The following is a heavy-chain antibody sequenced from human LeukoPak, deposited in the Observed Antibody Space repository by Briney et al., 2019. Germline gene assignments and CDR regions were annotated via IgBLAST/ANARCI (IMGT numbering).Heavy chain of an antibody. V-gene: IGHV4-39*01. CDR2: IYYSGST. D-gene: IGHD3-10*01. CDR1: GGSISISSYY. J-gene: IGHJ4*02. Sequence: PSETLSLTCTVSGGSISISSYYWGWIRQPPGKGLEWIGSIYYSGSTYYNPSLKSRVTISVDTSKNQFSLKLSSVTAADTAVYYCASTLPRGLLWFGYCDYWGQGTLVTVSS. CDR3: ASTLPRGLLWFGYCDY.